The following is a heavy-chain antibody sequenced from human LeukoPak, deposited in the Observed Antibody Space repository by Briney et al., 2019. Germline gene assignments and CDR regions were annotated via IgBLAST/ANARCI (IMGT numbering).Heavy chain of an antibody. Sequence: PGGSLRLSCAASGFTLSSYAMSWVRQAPGKGLEWVSAISGSGGSTYYADSVKGRFTISRDNSKNTLYLQMNSLRAEDTAVYYCAKRHYDFWSGYQNQMYYFDYWGQGTLVTVSS. V-gene: IGHV3-23*01. D-gene: IGHD3-3*01. CDR1: GFTLSSYA. J-gene: IGHJ4*02. CDR3: AKRHYDFWSGYQNQMYYFDY. CDR2: ISGSGGST.